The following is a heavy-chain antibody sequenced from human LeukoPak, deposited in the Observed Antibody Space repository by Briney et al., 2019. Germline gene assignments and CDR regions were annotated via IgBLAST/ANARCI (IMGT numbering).Heavy chain of an antibody. J-gene: IGHJ6*02. CDR2: ISSSSSYI. CDR1: GFTFSSYS. CDR3: TTDEDWNYARKDV. D-gene: IGHD1-7*01. V-gene: IGHV3-21*03. Sequence: GGSLRLSCAASGFTFSSYSMNWVRQAPGKGLEWVSSISSSSSYIYYADSVKGRFTISRDDSKSTLYLQMNSLKIEDTAVYYCTTDEDWNYARKDVWGQGATVIVSS.